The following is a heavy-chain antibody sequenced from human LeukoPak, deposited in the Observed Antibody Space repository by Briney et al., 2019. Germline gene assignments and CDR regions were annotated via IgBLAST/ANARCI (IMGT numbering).Heavy chain of an antibody. D-gene: IGHD2-21*01. Sequence: KPSETLSLTCTVSGGSISSYYWSWVRQSPGKGLEWLGYIFTSGWTDYNPSLKSRVTMSVDTSKNQLSMELRFLTAADTAVYYCATSHDVKTAPYDLWGQGTLVTVSS. V-gene: IGHV4-4*09. CDR3: ATSHDVKTAPYDL. J-gene: IGHJ5*02. CDR2: IFTSGWT. CDR1: GGSISSYY.